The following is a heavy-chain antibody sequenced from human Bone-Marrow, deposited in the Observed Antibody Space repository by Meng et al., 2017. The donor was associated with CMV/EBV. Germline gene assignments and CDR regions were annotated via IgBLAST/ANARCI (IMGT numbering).Heavy chain of an antibody. D-gene: IGHD1-26*01. J-gene: IGHJ4*02. CDR3: AILYSGSPGIDY. Sequence: CKASGGTFSSYAISWVRQAPGQGLEWMGGIIPIFGTANYAQKFQGRVTITTDESTSTAYMELSSLRSEDTAVYYRAILYSGSPGIDYWGRGTLVTVSS. V-gene: IGHV1-69*05. CDR1: GGTFSSYA. CDR2: IIPIFGTA.